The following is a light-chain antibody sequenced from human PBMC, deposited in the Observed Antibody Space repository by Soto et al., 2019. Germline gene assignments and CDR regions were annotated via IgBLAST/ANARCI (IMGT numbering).Light chain of an antibody. J-gene: IGKJ1*01. CDR2: GAS. V-gene: IGKV3-20*01. CDR3: QQYGSSPTWT. CDR1: QSVSNDY. Sequence: EIVLTQSPGTLSLSPGDRATLSCRASQSVSNDYVAWVQQKPGQAPRLLIYGASTRATGIPDRFSGSGSGTDFTLTISRLEPEDSAVYYCQQYGSSPTWTFGQGTKVDIK.